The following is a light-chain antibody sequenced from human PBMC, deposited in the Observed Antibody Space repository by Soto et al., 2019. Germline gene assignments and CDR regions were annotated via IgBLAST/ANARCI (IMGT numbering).Light chain of an antibody. CDR2: DAS. CDR1: QKIGSL. Sequence: ESVLTQSPATLSLSPGERATPSCRASQKIGSLLAWSQQKPGQAPRLLIYDASNRAAGVPARFSGSGSGTDFTLTISSLEPEDFAIYYCHERTNWRITFGQGTRLEIK. CDR3: HERTNWRIT. V-gene: IGKV3-11*01. J-gene: IGKJ5*01.